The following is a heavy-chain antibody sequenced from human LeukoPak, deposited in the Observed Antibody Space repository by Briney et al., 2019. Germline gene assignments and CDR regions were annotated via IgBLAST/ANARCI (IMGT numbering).Heavy chain of an antibody. J-gene: IGHJ4*02. CDR1: GFTFSSYA. CDR2: ISYDGSNK. V-gene: IGHV3-30-3*01. D-gene: IGHD1-26*01. CDR3: AKDASWVPHYFDY. Sequence: PGGSLRLSCAASGFTFSSYAMHWVRQAPGKGLEWVAVISYDGSNKYYTDSVKGRFTISRDNSKNTLYLQMNSLRAEDTAIYYCAKDASWVPHYFDYWGQGTLVTVSS.